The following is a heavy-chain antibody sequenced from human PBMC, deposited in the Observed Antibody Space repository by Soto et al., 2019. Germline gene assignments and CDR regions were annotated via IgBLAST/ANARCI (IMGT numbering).Heavy chain of an antibody. CDR3: VRHECGGDCYWNWFDP. J-gene: IGHJ5*02. Sequence: GESLKISCKGSGYSFTSYWISWVRQMPGKGLEWMGRIDPSDSYTNYSPSFQGHVTILADKSISTAYLQWSSLKASDTAMYYCVRHECGGDCYWNWFDPWGQGTLVTVS. D-gene: IGHD2-21*02. CDR1: GYSFTSYW. CDR2: IDPSDSYT. V-gene: IGHV5-10-1*01.